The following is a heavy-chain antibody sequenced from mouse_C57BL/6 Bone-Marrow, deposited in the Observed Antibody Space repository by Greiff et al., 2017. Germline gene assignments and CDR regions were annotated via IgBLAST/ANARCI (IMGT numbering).Heavy chain of an antibody. CDR1: GFNIKDDY. V-gene: IGHV14-4*01. Sequence: EVKLMESGAELVRPGASVKLSCTASGFNIKDDYMHWVKQRPEQGLEWIGWIDPENGDTEYASTFQGKATITADTSSNTAYLQLSSLTSEDTAVYYCTTFITTVVADYWGQGTTLTVSS. D-gene: IGHD1-1*01. J-gene: IGHJ2*01. CDR2: IDPENGDT. CDR3: TTFITTVVADY.